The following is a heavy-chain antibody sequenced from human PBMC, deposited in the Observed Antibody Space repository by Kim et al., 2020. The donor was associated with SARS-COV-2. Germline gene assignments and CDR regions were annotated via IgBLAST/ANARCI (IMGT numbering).Heavy chain of an antibody. CDR2: IYSGGSST. Sequence: GGSLRLSCAASGFTFSSYAMSWVRQAPGKGLEWVSVIYSGGSSTYYADSVKGRFTISRDNSKNTLYLQMNSLRAEDTAVYYCAKDPLFGELNLYYYGMDVWGQGTTVTVSS. CDR1: GFTFSSYA. D-gene: IGHD3-10*02. CDR3: AKDPLFGELNLYYYGMDV. V-gene: IGHV3-23*03. J-gene: IGHJ6*02.